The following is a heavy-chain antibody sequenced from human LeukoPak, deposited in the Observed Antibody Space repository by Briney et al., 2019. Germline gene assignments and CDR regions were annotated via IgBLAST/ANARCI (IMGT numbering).Heavy chain of an antibody. J-gene: IGHJ4*02. V-gene: IGHV3-33*01. Sequence: LGGSLRLSCAASGFTFSSYGMHWVRQAPGKGLEWVAVIWYDGSNKYYADSVKGRFTISRDNSKNTLYLQMNSLRAEDTAVYYCARGPFITMVRGVMNPDYWGQGTLVTVSS. D-gene: IGHD3-10*01. CDR2: IWYDGSNK. CDR3: ARGPFITMVRGVMNPDY. CDR1: GFTFSSYG.